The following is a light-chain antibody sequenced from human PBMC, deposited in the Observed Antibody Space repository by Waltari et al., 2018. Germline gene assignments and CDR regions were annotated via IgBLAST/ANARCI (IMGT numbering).Light chain of an antibody. V-gene: IGKV3-15*01. CDR3: QQYNNWPPWT. CDR2: DAS. J-gene: IGKJ1*01. Sequence: EIVMTQFPATLSVSPGEGATVSCRASQSVRTNVAWYQQTPGQAPRHLLYDASTRASGSPARFSGRGAGTEFILTISSLQSEDFAVYYCQQYNNWPPWTFGQGTKVEIK. CDR1: QSVRTN.